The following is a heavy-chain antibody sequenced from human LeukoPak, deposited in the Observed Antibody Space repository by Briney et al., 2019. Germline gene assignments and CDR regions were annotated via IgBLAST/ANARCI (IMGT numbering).Heavy chain of an antibody. CDR2: ISRSGNTI. CDR1: GFTFSSYE. CDR3: ARAPYHIDV. J-gene: IGHJ6*03. V-gene: IGHV3-48*03. Sequence: VGSLRLSCAASGFTFSSYEMNWVRQAPGKGPEWVSYISRSGNTIYYADSVKGRFTISRDNAKNSLYLQMNSLRAEDTAVYYCARAPYHIDVWAKGTTVTVSS.